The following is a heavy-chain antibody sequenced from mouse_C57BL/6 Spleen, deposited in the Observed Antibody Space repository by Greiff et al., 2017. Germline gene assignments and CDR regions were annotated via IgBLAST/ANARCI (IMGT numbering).Heavy chain of an antibody. D-gene: IGHD1-1*01. J-gene: IGHJ4*01. CDR1: GYSITSGYY. Sequence: EVKLEESGPGLVKPSQSLSLTCSVTGYSITSGYYWNWIRQFPGNKLEWMGYISYDGSNNYNPSLKNRISITRDTSKNQFFLKLNSVTTEDTATYYCARLITTVVAKENAMDYWGQGTSVTVSS. CDR2: ISYDGSN. V-gene: IGHV3-6*01. CDR3: ARLITTVVAKENAMDY.